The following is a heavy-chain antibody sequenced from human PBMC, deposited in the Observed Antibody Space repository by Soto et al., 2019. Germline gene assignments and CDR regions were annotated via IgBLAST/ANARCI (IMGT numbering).Heavy chain of an antibody. V-gene: IGHV1-3*01. CDR3: ARGVGADLVNAFDI. D-gene: IGHD1-26*01. J-gene: IGHJ3*02. CDR1: GYTFTSYA. CDR2: ISAGNGNT. Sequence: GASVKVSCKASGYTFTSYAMHWVRQAPGQRLEWMGWISAGNGNTNYAQKFQGRVTMTTDTSTSTAYMELRSLRSDDTAVYYCARGVGADLVNAFDIWGQGTMVTVSS.